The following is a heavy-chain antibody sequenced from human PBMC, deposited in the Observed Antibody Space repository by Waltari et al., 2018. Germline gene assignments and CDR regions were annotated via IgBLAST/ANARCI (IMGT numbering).Heavy chain of an antibody. D-gene: IGHD3-16*02. V-gene: IGHV3-13*01. CDR3: ARGGHDYVWGSYRSGGEYYFDY. CDR1: GFTFSSYD. J-gene: IGHJ4*02. CDR2: IGTAGDT. Sequence: EVQLVESGGGLVQPGGSLRLSCAASGFTFSSYDMHWVRQATGNGLEGVSAIGTAGDTYYPGSVKGRFTISRENAKNSLYLQMNSLRAGDTAVYYCARGGHDYVWGSYRSGGEYYFDYWGQGTLVTVSS.